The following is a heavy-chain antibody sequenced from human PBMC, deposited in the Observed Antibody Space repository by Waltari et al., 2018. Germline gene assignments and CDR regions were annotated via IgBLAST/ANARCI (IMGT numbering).Heavy chain of an antibody. V-gene: IGHV3-9*01. J-gene: IGHJ4*02. Sequence: EVQLVESGGGLVQPGESLTLSCAASGFTFDDYAMHWVRQRPGKGLEWVSGITWDSDNIDYADSVRGRFSFSRDNAQSILFLTMNSLKPEDTALYFCARDTGEYRVLDYWGQGTLVTVSS. CDR3: ARDTGEYRVLDY. D-gene: IGHD4-17*01. CDR1: GFTFDDYA. CDR2: ITWDSDNI.